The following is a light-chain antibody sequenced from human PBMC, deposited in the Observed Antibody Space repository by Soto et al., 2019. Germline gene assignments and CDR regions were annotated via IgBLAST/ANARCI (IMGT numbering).Light chain of an antibody. Sequence: EIVMTQSPATLSVSPGERVAVSCRASQSVSSNLAWYQQKVGQAPRLLIYDASSRPTDIPARFSGSGSGTDFTLTISSLEPEDFALYYCQQRSNWPITFGQGTRLENK. CDR1: QSVSSN. V-gene: IGKV3-11*01. CDR3: QQRSNWPIT. J-gene: IGKJ5*01. CDR2: DAS.